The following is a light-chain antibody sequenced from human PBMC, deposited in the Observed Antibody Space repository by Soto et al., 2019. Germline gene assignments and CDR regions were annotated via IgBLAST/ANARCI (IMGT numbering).Light chain of an antibody. CDR3: QQYNIYSPRNP. V-gene: IGKV1-5*03. Sequence: DIQMTQSPSTLSASVGDRVTITCRASQSISSWLAWYQQKPGKAPKLLIYKASYLESGVPSRFSGSGSGTKFTLTISSLQPDDFATYYCQQYNIYSPRNPFGQGTKVEIK. J-gene: IGKJ1*01. CDR2: KAS. CDR1: QSISSW.